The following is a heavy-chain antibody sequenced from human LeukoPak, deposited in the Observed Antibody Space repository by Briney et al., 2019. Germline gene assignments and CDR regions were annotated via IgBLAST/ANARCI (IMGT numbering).Heavy chain of an antibody. D-gene: IGHD3-10*01. CDR2: VNGDGSST. Sequence: GGSLKLSCAASGFTFSSYWMRWVRQAPGKGLEWVSHVNGDGSSTKYADSVKGRFTISRDNAKDTLYLQMNSLRAEDTAVYYCAREMVVGGPGNYCKSGMDGSGQRSTVSVSS. J-gene: IGHJ6*01. CDR1: GFTFSSYW. CDR3: AREMVVGGPGNYCKSGMDG. V-gene: IGHV3-74*03.